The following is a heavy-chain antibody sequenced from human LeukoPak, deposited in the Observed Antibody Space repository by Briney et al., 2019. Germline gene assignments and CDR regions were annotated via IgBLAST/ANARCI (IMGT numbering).Heavy chain of an antibody. CDR3: ARRWGHFDY. J-gene: IGHJ4*02. V-gene: IGHV3-48*03. Sequence: GGSLRLSYAASGFTFSGYEMNWVRQAPGEGLEWVSYISSSASTIYYADSVKGRFTISRDNAKNSLYLQMDSLRVEDTAVYYCARRWGHFDYWGQGTLVTVSS. CDR1: GFTFSGYE. CDR2: ISSSASTI. D-gene: IGHD7-27*01.